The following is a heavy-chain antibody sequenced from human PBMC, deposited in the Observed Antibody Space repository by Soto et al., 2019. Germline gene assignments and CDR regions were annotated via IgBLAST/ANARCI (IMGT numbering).Heavy chain of an antibody. CDR3: ARESGELELPYDYYGMDV. D-gene: IGHD1-7*01. CDR2: IIPIFGTA. J-gene: IGHJ6*02. Sequence: QVQLVQSGAEVKKPGSSVKVSCKASGGTFSSYAISWVRQAPGQGLEWMGGIIPIFGTANYAQKVQGRVTITAGESTSTAYMELSSLRSEDTAVYYCARESGELELPYDYYGMDVWGQGTTVTVSS. CDR1: GGTFSSYA. V-gene: IGHV1-69*01.